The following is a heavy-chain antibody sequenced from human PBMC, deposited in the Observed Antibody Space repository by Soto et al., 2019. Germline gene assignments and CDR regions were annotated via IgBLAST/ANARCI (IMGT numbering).Heavy chain of an antibody. D-gene: IGHD6-13*01. CDR2: ISYDGSNK. V-gene: IGHV3-30-3*01. Sequence: GGCLRLSCAASGFTVNSYAMHWVRQAPGKGLEWVAVISYDGSNKYYADSVKGRFTISRDNSKNTLYLQMNSLRAEDTAVYYCARQGAAAGLEYWGQGTLVTVSS. J-gene: IGHJ4*02. CDR1: GFTVNSYA. CDR3: ARQGAAAGLEY.